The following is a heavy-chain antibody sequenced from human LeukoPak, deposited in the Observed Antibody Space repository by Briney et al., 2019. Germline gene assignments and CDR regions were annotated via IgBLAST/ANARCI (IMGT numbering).Heavy chain of an antibody. D-gene: IGHD6-19*01. V-gene: IGHV4-34*01. J-gene: IGHJ4*02. CDR2: INHSGST. CDR1: GGSFSGYY. CDR3: ASFLVKQWLLPFDY. Sequence: SETLSLTCAVYGGSFSGYYWSWIRQPPGKGLEWIGEINHSGSTNYNPSLKSRVTISVDTSKNQFSLKLSSVTAADTAVYYCASFLVKQWLLPFDYWGQGTLVTVSS.